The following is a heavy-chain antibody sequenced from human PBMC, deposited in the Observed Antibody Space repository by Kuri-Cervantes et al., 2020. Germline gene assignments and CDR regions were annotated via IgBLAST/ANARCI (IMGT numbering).Heavy chain of an antibody. Sequence: GGSLRLSCAASGFTFSSYAMSWVRQAPGKGLEWVSGISGSGGSTYFADSVKGRFTISRDNSKNTLYLQMNTLRAEDKAVYYCAKLSGYSGGWCDYWGQGTLVTVSS. V-gene: IGHV3-23*01. J-gene: IGHJ4*02. D-gene: IGHD6-19*01. CDR2: ISGSGGST. CDR1: GFTFSSYA. CDR3: AKLSGYSGGWCDY.